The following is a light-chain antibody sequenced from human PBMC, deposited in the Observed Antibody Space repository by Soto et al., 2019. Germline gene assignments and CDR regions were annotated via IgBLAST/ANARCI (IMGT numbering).Light chain of an antibody. CDR3: QKYNRPTT. CDR2: AAS. Sequence: DIQMTQSPSSLSASVGDRVTITCRASQGISNYLAWYQQKPGKVPKLLIYAASTLQSGVPSRFSGSGSGTDFTLTISSLQPEDVATYYCQKYNRPTTFGQGTKVEIK. V-gene: IGKV1-27*01. CDR1: QGISNY. J-gene: IGKJ1*01.